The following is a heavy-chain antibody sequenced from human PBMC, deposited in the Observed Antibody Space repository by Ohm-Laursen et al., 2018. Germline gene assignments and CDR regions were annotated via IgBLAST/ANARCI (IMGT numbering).Heavy chain of an antibody. CDR1: GFTFSSYA. D-gene: IGHD2-2*01. V-gene: IGHV3-23*01. CDR2: ISSGGDT. J-gene: IGHJ4*02. Sequence: SLRLSCSASGFTFSSYAMSWVRQAPGKGLEWVSAISSGGDTYYADSVKGRFTISRDNSRNTLSLQMSSLRAEDTALYYCGKGTEGYCSGSSCLAYEYWGQGMAVTVSS. CDR3: GKGTEGYCSGSSCLAYEY.